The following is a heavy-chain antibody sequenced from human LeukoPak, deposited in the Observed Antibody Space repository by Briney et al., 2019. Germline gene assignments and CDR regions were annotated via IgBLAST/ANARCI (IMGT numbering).Heavy chain of an antibody. CDR2: ISESGDVT. Sequence: SGGPLRLSCEAAGSTLSNYPMSWVRQAPGRGLEWVSVISESGDVTHYADAMKGRFTISRDNAKNTLNLQMNSLRAEDTAIYYCARDSSHYLGSSDYWGQGTLVTVSS. V-gene: IGHV3-23*01. J-gene: IGHJ4*02. CDR1: GSTLSNYP. D-gene: IGHD6-6*01. CDR3: ARDSSHYLGSSDY.